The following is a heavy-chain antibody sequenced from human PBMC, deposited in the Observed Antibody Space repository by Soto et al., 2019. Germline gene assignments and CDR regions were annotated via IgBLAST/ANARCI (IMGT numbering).Heavy chain of an antibody. J-gene: IGHJ4*02. Sequence: QVQLQQWGAGLLKPSETLSLTCAVYGGSFSGYYWSWIRQPPGKGLEWIGEINHSGSTNYNPSLKSRVTISVDTSKNQFSLKLSSVTAADTAVYYCASGLRVDTAMGFFDYWGQGTLVTVSS. D-gene: IGHD5-18*01. CDR2: INHSGST. V-gene: IGHV4-34*01. CDR3: ASGLRVDTAMGFFDY. CDR1: GGSFSGYY.